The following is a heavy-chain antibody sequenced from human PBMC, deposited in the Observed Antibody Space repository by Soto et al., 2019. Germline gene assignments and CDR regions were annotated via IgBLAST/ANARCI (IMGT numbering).Heavy chain of an antibody. V-gene: IGHV4-31*03. CDR2: IYYSGST. J-gene: IGHJ6*02. CDR1: GGSISSGGYY. D-gene: IGHD1-1*01. Sequence: PSETLSLTCTVSGGSISSGGYYWSWIRQHPGKGLEWIGYIYYSGSTYYNPSLKSRVTISVDTSKNQFSLKLSSVTAADTAVYYCARHTPLQLKRGYYFNMDVWGQGTTVS. CDR3: ARHTPLQLKRGYYFNMDV.